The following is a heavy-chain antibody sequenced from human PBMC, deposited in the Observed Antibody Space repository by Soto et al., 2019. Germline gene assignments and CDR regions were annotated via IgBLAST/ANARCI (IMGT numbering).Heavy chain of an antibody. J-gene: IGHJ6*02. Sequence: ASVKVSCKASGGTFSSYAISWVRQAPGQGLEWMGGIIPIFGTANYAQKFQGRVTITVDESTSTAYMELSSLRSEDTAVYYCGCSRPPGRDFYYGMDVWGQGTTVPGPS. D-gene: IGHD2-2*01. V-gene: IGHV1-69*13. CDR1: GGTFSSYA. CDR2: IIPIFGTA. CDR3: GCSRPPGRDFYYGMDV.